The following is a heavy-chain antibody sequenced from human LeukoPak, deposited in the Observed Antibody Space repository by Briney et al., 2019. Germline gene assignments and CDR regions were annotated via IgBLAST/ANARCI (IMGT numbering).Heavy chain of an antibody. Sequence: ASVKVSCKASGYTFTGYYMHWVRQAPGQGLEWMGWINPNSGGTNYAQKFQGRVTMTRDTSISTAYMELSRLRSDDTAVYYCARGSSGWYQTPFDYWGQGTLVTVSS. CDR1: GYTFTGYY. J-gene: IGHJ4*02. D-gene: IGHD6-19*01. CDR3: ARGSSGWYQTPFDY. CDR2: INPNSGGT. V-gene: IGHV1-2*02.